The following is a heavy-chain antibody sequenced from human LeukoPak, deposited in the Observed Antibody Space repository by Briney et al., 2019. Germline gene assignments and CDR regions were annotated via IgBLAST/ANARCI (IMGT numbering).Heavy chain of an antibody. Sequence: GGSLRLSCAASGFTFSGSAMHWVRQASGKGLEWVGRIRSKANSYATAYAASVKGRFTISRDDSKNTAYLQMNSLKTEDTAVYYCTSYGDYVGGYFDYWGQGTLVTVSS. CDR2: IRSKANSYAT. CDR3: TSYGDYVGGYFDY. CDR1: GFTFSGSA. J-gene: IGHJ4*02. V-gene: IGHV3-73*01. D-gene: IGHD4-17*01.